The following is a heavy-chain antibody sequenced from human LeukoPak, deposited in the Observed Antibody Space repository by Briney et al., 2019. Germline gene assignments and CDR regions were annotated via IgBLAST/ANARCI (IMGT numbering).Heavy chain of an antibody. CDR3: ARDNYGDYAGTDY. V-gene: IGHV3-30*04. Sequence: GGSLSLSCAASGFTFSSYAMHWVRQAPGKGLEWVAVISYDGSSKYYADSVKGRFTISRDNSKNTLYLQMNSLRAEDTAVYYCARDNYGDYAGTDYWGQGTLVTVSS. D-gene: IGHD4-17*01. CDR1: GFTFSSYA. J-gene: IGHJ4*02. CDR2: ISYDGSSK.